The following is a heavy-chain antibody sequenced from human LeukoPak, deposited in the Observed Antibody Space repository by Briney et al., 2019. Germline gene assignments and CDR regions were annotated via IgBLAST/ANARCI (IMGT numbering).Heavy chain of an antibody. CDR3: AKCSATCYANAFDI. D-gene: IGHD2-2*01. J-gene: IGHJ3*02. Sequence: PGGSLRLSCAASGFTFSPYALSWVRQAPGKGLEWVSSISGSDGSTFYADSVKGRFSISRDNSKNTLYLHMNSLRAEDTAVYYCAKCSATCYANAFDIWGQGTMVTVSS. CDR2: ISGSDGST. CDR1: GFTFSPYA. V-gene: IGHV3-23*01.